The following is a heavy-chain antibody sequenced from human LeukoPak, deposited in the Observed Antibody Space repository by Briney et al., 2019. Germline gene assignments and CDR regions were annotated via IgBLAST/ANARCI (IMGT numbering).Heavy chain of an antibody. J-gene: IGHJ4*02. Sequence: SETLSLTCTVSGGSISSGDYYWSWIRQPPGKGLEWIGYIYYSGSTYYNPSLKSRVTISVDTSKNQFSLKLNSVTAADTAVYYCARAQQTYYYDSSGQPGFDYWGQGTLVTVSS. CDR1: GGSISSGDYY. CDR2: IYYSGST. D-gene: IGHD3-22*01. CDR3: ARAQQTYYYDSSGQPGFDY. V-gene: IGHV4-30-4*01.